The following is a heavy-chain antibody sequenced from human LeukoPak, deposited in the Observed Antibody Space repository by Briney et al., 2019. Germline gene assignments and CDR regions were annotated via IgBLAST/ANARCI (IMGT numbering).Heavy chain of an antibody. D-gene: IGHD6-13*01. J-gene: IGHJ4*02. CDR1: GFTFSNNW. Sequence: PGGSLRLSCAGSGFTFSNNWMSWVRQAPGKGPEWVANIKQDGREIHYLDSVKGRFTISRDNARSSLYLQMNSLRVEDTAVYYCTRDEAAAANWGQGTLVTVSS. CDR2: IKQDGREI. V-gene: IGHV3-7*01. CDR3: TRDEAAAAN.